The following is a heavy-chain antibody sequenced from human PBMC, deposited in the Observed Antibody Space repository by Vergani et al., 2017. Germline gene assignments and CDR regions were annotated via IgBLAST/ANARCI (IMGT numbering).Heavy chain of an antibody. Sequence: QVQLQESGPGLVKPSQTLSLTCTVSGGSISSGGYYWSWIRQHPGKGLEWIGYIYYSGSTYYNPSLKSRVTISVDTSKNQFSLKLSSVTAADTAVYYCARGSPGIAAAGYGDWGQGTLVTVSS. V-gene: IGHV4-31*03. CDR2: IYYSGST. J-gene: IGHJ4*02. CDR3: ARGSPGIAAAGYGD. D-gene: IGHD6-13*01. CDR1: GGSISSGGYY.